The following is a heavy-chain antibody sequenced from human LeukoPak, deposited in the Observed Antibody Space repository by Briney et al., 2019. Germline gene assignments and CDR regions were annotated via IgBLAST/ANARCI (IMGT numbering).Heavy chain of an antibody. Sequence: GRSLRLSCAASGFTFSSYGMHWVRQAPGKGLEWVAVISYDGSNKYYADSVKGRFTISRDNSKNTLYLQMNSLRAEDTAVYYCAKSRYEEEQLVYYYYYGMDVWGQGTTVTVSS. V-gene: IGHV3-30*18. CDR2: ISYDGSNK. J-gene: IGHJ6*02. CDR1: GFTFSSYG. D-gene: IGHD6-13*01. CDR3: AKSRYEEEQLVYYYYYGMDV.